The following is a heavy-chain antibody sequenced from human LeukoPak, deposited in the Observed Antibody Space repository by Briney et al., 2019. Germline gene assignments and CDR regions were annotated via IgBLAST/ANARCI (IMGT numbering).Heavy chain of an antibody. CDR3: ARTYCRGGSCHFDY. V-gene: IGHV4-39*01. Sequence: SETLSLTCTVSGGSISSSGYYWRWIRQPPGKGLEWIVSLDYRMSNNDNPSLKSRLTISVDTSKNQFSLKLSSVTAADTAVYYCARTYCRGGSCHFDYWGQGTLVTVSS. J-gene: IGHJ4*02. CDR1: GGSISSSGYY. CDR2: LDYRMSN. D-gene: IGHD2-15*01.